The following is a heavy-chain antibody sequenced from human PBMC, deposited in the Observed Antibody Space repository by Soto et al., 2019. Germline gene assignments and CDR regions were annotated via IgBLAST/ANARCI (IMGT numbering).Heavy chain of an antibody. CDR1: GFTFSNYG. CDR3: TRDPHSRYFDL. CDR2: IWYDGSNK. V-gene: IGHV3-33*01. Sequence: QVQLVESGGGVVQPGRSLRLSCAASGFTFSNYGMHWVRQAPGKGLEWVAVIWYDGSNKYYVDSVKGRFTISRDNSKKTPELPMSRLRAEDKAVYFCTRDPHSRYFDLWGRGTLVTVSS. J-gene: IGHJ2*01.